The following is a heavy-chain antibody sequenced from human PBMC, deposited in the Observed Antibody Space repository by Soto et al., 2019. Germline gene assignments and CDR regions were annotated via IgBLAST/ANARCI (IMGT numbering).Heavy chain of an antibody. CDR2: IWYDGSNK. J-gene: IGHJ6*02. V-gene: IGHV3-33*01. CDR3: ARDREEFGELLGCYGMDV. CDR1: GFTFSSYG. Sequence: QVQLVESGGGVVQPGRSLRLSCAASGFTFSSYGMHWVRQAPGKGLEWVAVIWYDGSNKYYADSVKGRFTISRDNSKNTVYLQMNSLRAEDTAVYYCARDREEFGELLGCYGMDVWGQGTTVTVSS. D-gene: IGHD3-10*01.